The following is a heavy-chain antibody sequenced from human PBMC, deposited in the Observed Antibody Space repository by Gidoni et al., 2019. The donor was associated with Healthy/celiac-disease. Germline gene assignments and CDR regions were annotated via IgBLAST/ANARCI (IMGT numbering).Heavy chain of an antibody. D-gene: IGHD1-26*01. CDR1: GYIFTNYG. V-gene: IGHV1-18*01. CDR3: ARGRWSMGGDYMDV. CDR2: ISAYSGNT. Sequence: QVHLVQSGAEVKKPWSSVKVSCKASGYIFTNYGISWVRQAPGQGLEWMGWISAYSGNTIYAQKLQGRVTMTTETSTRTAYMELRSLKSDDTAIYYCARGRWSMGGDYMDVWGKGTTVTVSS. J-gene: IGHJ6*03.